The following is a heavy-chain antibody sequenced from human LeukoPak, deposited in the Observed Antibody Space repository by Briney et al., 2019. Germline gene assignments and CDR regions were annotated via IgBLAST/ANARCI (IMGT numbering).Heavy chain of an antibody. CDR3: ARDERNYYGSGSYHPG. CDR1: GFTVSSNY. Sequence: GGSLRLSCAASGFTVSSNYMSWVRQAPGKGLEWVSVIYSGGSTYYADSVKGRFTISRDNSKNTLYLQMNSLRAEDTAVYYCARDERNYYGSGSYHPGWGQGTLVTVSS. CDR2: IYSGGST. J-gene: IGHJ4*02. V-gene: IGHV3-66*01. D-gene: IGHD3-10*01.